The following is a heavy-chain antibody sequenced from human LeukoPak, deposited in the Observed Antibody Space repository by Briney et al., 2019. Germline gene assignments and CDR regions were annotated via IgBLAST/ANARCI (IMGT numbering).Heavy chain of an antibody. J-gene: IGHJ4*02. V-gene: IGHV3-23*01. CDR2: FSGSGSST. D-gene: IGHD2/OR15-2a*01. CDR3: ARSGLSRFGF. CDR1: GFTFSNYS. Sequence: GGSLSLSCAVSGFTFSNYSWSWIRQPPGKGLEWIADFSGSGSSTYYANSVKGRFTISRDNSKNTLCLQMNSLRAEDTAVYYCARSGLSRFGFWGQGTLVTVSS.